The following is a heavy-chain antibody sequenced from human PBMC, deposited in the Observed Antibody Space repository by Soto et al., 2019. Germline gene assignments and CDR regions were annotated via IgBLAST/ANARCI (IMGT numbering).Heavy chain of an antibody. CDR1: GRAIRNFY. CDR2: ACYSVTT. D-gene: IGHD4-17*01. V-gene: IGHV4-59*01. J-gene: IGHJ4*02. Sequence: PSEALSFTCTDSGRAIRNFYCSCIRQPPGKGLECLGYACYSVTTNYSPSLKSRVSISVDTSKNPFSLQLRSVTAADTAVYYCARVGGDDFGDSGGFDYWGQGALVTVSS. CDR3: ARVGGDDFGDSGGFDY.